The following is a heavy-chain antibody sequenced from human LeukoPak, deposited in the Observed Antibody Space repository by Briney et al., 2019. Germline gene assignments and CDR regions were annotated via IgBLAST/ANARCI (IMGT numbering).Heavy chain of an antibody. CDR1: GYTFTGYY. V-gene: IGHV1-2*02. Sequence: ASVKVSCKASGYTFTGYYMHWVRQAPGQGLEWMGWINPNSGGTNYAQKFQGRVTTTRDTSISTAYMELSRLRSDDTAVYYCARVAVVKDYYYYYMDVWGKGTTVTVSS. J-gene: IGHJ6*03. CDR3: ARVAVVKDYYYYYMDV. CDR2: INPNSGGT. D-gene: IGHD4-23*01.